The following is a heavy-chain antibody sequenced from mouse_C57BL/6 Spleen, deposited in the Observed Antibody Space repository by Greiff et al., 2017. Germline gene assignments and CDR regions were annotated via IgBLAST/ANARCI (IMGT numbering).Heavy chain of an antibody. V-gene: IGHV10-1*01. CDR2: IRSKSNNYAT. D-gene: IGHD1-1*01. CDR3: VRQDYGSRRDYAMDY. Sequence: GGGLVQPKGSLKLSCAASGFSFNTYAMNWVRQAPGKGLEWVARIRSKSNNYATYYADSVKDRFTISRDDSESRLYLQMNNLKTEDTAMYYGVRQDYGSRRDYAMDYWGQGTSVTVSS. CDR1: GFSFNTYA. J-gene: IGHJ4*01.